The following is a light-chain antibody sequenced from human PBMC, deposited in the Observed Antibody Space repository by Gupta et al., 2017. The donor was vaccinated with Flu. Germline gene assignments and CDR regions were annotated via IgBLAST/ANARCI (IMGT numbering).Light chain of an antibody. CDR3: CSYAGSFTWV. CDR2: DVS. J-gene: IGLJ3*02. V-gene: IGLV2-11*01. Sequence: QSALTQPRSVSGSPGHSVTISCAGTSSDVGGYNYVSWYQQHPGKAPKVMVYDVSQRPSGVPDRFSGSKSGNTASLTISGLQAEDEADYYCCSYAGSFTWVFGGGTKLTVL. CDR1: SSDVGGYNY.